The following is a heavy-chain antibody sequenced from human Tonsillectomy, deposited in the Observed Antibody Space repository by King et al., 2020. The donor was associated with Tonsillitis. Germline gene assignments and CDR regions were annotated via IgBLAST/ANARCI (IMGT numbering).Heavy chain of an antibody. CDR3: ARDPVSTTDYGMDV. Sequence: VQLVESGGGLIQPVGSLRLSCAASGFTVYNNYMSWVRQAPGKGLEWVSFIYTDGRTYYADSVKGRFTISRDNSKNTVYLQMNSLRAEDTAGYYCARDPVSTTDYGMDVWGQGTTVTVSS. V-gene: IGHV3-53*01. CDR2: IYTDGRT. CDR1: GFTVYNNY. J-gene: IGHJ6*02. D-gene: IGHD4-11*01.